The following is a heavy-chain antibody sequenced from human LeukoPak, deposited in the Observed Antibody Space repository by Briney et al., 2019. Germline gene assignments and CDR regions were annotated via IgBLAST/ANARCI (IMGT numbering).Heavy chain of an antibody. D-gene: IGHD4-17*01. J-gene: IGHJ6*02. Sequence: SETLSLTCAVCGGSFGGYYWSWIRQPPGKGLEWIGEINHSGSTNYNPSLKSRVTISVDTSKNQFSLKLSSVTAADTAVYYCARVDYGDYIDYYYYGMDVWGQGTTVTVSS. V-gene: IGHV4-34*01. CDR2: INHSGST. CDR1: GGSFGGYY. CDR3: ARVDYGDYIDYYYYGMDV.